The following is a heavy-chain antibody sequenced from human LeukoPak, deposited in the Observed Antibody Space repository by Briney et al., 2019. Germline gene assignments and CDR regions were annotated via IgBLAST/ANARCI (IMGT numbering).Heavy chain of an antibody. Sequence: SETLALTCTVSGDSISTYYWGWIRQPAGKRLEWIGRIYTSGSTNYNPSLESRVTMSVDTSKNQFSLNLSSVTAADTAVYYCARAISSGWFKNAFDIWGQGTMVTVSS. D-gene: IGHD6-19*01. CDR2: IYTSGST. CDR3: ARAISSGWFKNAFDI. CDR1: GDSISTYY. V-gene: IGHV4-4*07. J-gene: IGHJ3*02.